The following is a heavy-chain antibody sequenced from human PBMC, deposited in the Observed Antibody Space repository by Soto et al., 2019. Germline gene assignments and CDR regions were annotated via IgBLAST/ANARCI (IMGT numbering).Heavy chain of an antibody. J-gene: IGHJ4*02. CDR2: IKSKTDGGTT. CDR3: ATKRTGITTIGPGY. CDR1: GFTFSNAW. Sequence: EVQLVESGGALVQPGGSLRLSCAASGFTFSNAWMSWVRQAPGKGLEWVGRIKSKTDGGTTDYAAAVEGRFTISREDSKHTVYLQMDSLKTEDTAVYYCATKRTGITTIGPGYWGQGTLVTVSS. V-gene: IGHV3-15*02. D-gene: IGHD1-20*01.